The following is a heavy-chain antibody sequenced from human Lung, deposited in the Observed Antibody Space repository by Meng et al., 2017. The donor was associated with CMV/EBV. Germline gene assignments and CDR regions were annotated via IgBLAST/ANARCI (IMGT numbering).Heavy chain of an antibody. Sequence: QLQLKEAGPGLVKPWGTPSLTCVVSGGSNRISTGWSWVRQPPGKGLEWIGEIYHSGGTNYNPSLRGRVTISLDKSKNQFSLTLRSVTAADTAVYYCARDPYATGRAGWGQGTLVTVSS. CDR3: ARDPYATGRAG. CDR1: GGSNRISTG. D-gene: IGHD2-2*01. CDR2: IYHSGGT. V-gene: IGHV4-4*02. J-gene: IGHJ4*02.